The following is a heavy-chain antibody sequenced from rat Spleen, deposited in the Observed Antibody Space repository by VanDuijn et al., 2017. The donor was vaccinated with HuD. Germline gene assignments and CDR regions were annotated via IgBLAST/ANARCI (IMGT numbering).Heavy chain of an antibody. D-gene: IGHD1-2*01. CDR3: AKNIYYSSYIYYFDY. J-gene: IGHJ2*01. CDR1: GFTFSNFD. CDR2: ISPSGGNT. Sequence: EVQLVESGGGLVQPGRSLKLSCAASGFTFSNFDMAWVRQAPTKGLEWVASISPSGGNTYYRDSVKGRFSISRDNAKSTLYLQMDSLRSEDTATYYCAKNIYYSSYIYYFDYWGQGVMVTVSS. V-gene: IGHV5S23*01.